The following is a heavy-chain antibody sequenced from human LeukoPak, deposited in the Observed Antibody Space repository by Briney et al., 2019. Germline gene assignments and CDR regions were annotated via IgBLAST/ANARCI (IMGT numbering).Heavy chain of an antibody. CDR3: ARDISDSTISWFDP. J-gene: IGHJ5*02. CDR2: INPNSGGT. D-gene: IGHD5/OR15-5a*01. CDR1: GYTFTGYY. V-gene: IGHV1-2*02. Sequence: ASVKVSCKASGYTFTGYYMHWVRQATGQGLEGMGWINPNSGGTNYAQKFQDRVTMTRDTSISTAYMELSRLRSDDTAVYYCARDISDSTISWFDPWGQGTLVTVSS.